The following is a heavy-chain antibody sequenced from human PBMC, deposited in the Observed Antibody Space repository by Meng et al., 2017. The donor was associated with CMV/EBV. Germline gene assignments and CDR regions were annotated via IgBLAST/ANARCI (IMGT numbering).Heavy chain of an antibody. D-gene: IGHD3-22*01. J-gene: IGHJ4*01. CDR3: ARDSEGSDSSGRSPYYFDY. V-gene: IGHV3-30-3*01. Sequence: GGSLRLSCAASGFSLNAYSLHWVRQAPGKGLDWVAVISYEGSNKYYADSVKGRFTISRDNSKKKIYLQMHSLRTEDTAMYYCARDSEGSDSSGRSPYYFDYWGQGTLVTVSS. CDR1: GFSLNAYS. CDR2: ISYEGSNK.